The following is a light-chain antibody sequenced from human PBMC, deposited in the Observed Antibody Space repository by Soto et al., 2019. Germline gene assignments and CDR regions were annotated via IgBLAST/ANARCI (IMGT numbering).Light chain of an antibody. CDR1: QTISSW. CDR2: DAS. V-gene: IGKV1-5*01. Sequence: DIQITQSAATLSPSVGDRVTISCRARQTISSWLAWYQQKPGKAPNLLVYDASTLERGVPSRFSGTGSGTEFTLTIDRLQPDDFATYYCQQYNNYPRTFAQGTKV. CDR3: QQYNNYPRT. J-gene: IGKJ1*01.